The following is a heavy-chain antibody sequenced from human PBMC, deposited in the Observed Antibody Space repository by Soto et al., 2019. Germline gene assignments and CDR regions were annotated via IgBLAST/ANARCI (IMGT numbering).Heavy chain of an antibody. CDR3: ARFIEYTESCYDYEGHLYYYYYMDV. D-gene: IGHD5-12*01. V-gene: IGHV4-59*08. CDR1: GGSISSYY. J-gene: IGHJ6*03. CDR2: IYYSGST. Sequence: SETLSLTCTVSGGSISSYYWSWIRQPPGKGLEWIGYIYYSGSTNYNPSLKSRVTISVDTSKNQFSLKLSSVTAADTAVYYCARFIEYTESCYDYEGHLYYYYYMDVWGNGTTVTVSS.